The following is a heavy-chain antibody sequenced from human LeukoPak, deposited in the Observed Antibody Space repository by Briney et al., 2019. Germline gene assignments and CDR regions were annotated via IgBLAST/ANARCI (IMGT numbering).Heavy chain of an antibody. CDR3: ARDREQQLVRGSVPKFKPGHQNWYFDL. Sequence: ASVKVSCKASGYTFTSYVTSWVRQAPGQGLEWMGWISAYNGNTNYAQKLQGRVTMTTDTSTSTAYMELRSLRSDDTAVYYCARDREQQLVRGSVPKFKPGHQNWYFDLWGRGTLVTVSS. J-gene: IGHJ2*01. CDR1: GYTFTSYV. D-gene: IGHD6-13*01. V-gene: IGHV1-18*01. CDR2: ISAYNGNT.